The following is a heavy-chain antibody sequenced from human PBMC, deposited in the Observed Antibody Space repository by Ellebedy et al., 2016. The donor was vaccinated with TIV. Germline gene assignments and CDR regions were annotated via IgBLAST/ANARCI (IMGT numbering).Heavy chain of an antibody. J-gene: IGHJ3*02. CDR3: ATDGSYGDYRSPAHAFVI. D-gene: IGHD4-17*01. CDR2: INQDGSDK. Sequence: GESLKISCAASRFSFSSYWMSWVRQPPGKGLERVANINQDGSDKYYVDSVKGRFTISRDNAKNSLYLQMNSLRAEDTSVYYCATDGSYGDYRSPAHAFVIWGQGTMVTVSS. CDR1: RFSFSSYW. V-gene: IGHV3-7*01.